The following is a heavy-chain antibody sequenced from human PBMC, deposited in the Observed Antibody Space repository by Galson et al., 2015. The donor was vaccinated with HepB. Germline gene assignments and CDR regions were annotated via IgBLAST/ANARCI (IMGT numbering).Heavy chain of an antibody. J-gene: IGHJ6*02. CDR2: IFYSGTH. V-gene: IGHV4-59*01. D-gene: IGHD1-26*01. Sequence: ETLSLTCTVSGGAISGYYWTWVRQPPGKGREWIGNIFYSGTHNYSPSLKSRVTISKDTSRNQLTLKVSSVTAADTAVYYCARGLNALSYQVDVWGQGTTVTVSS. CDR3: ARGLNALSYQVDV. CDR1: GGAISGYY.